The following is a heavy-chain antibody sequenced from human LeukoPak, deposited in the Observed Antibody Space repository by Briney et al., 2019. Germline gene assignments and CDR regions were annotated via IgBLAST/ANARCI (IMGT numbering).Heavy chain of an antibody. V-gene: IGHV4-59*01. CDR1: GGSIYNYY. J-gene: IGHJ5*02. CDR2: IHYSGST. CDR3: ARARHEGPNWFDP. Sequence: SETLSLTCTVSGGSIYNYYWTWIRQPPGKGLEWIGYIHYSGSTNYNPSLKSRVTISVDTSNNQFSLNLNSVTAADTAVYYCARARHEGPNWFDPWGQGTLVTVSS.